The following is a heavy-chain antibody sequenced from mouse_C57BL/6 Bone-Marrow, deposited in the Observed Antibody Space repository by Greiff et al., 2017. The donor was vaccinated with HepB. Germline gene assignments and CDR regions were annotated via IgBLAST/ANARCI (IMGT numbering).Heavy chain of an antibody. Sequence: QVQLKQSGPELVKPGASVKISCKASGYAFSSSWMNWVKQRPGKGLEWIGRIYPGDGDTNYNGKFKGKATLTADKSSSTAYMQLSSLTSEDSAVYFWARVDNGRSFDYWGQGTTLTVSS. CDR1: GYAFSSSW. J-gene: IGHJ2*01. V-gene: IGHV1-82*01. CDR2: IYPGDGDT. CDR3: ARVDNGRSFDY. D-gene: IGHD1-1*01.